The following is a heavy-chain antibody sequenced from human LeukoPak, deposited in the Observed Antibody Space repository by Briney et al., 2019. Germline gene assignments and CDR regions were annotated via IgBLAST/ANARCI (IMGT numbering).Heavy chain of an antibody. Sequence: GGSLRLSCAASGFTFCSSWMNWVRQAPGKGLEWVANIKQDGSEKYYVDSVKGRFTISRDNAKNSLYLQMNTLRAEDTAVYYCASLDYWGQGTLVTVSS. CDR3: ASLDY. CDR1: GFTFCSSW. J-gene: IGHJ4*02. V-gene: IGHV3-7*01. CDR2: IKQDGSEK.